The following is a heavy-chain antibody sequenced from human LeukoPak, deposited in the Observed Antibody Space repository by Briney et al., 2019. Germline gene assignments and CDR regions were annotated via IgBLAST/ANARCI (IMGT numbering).Heavy chain of an antibody. Sequence: ASVKVSCKASGYTFTGYYMHWVRQAPGQGLEWMGWINPNSGGTNYAQKFQGRVTMTRDTSISTAYMELSRLRSDDTAVYYCARAFGYSGYENHFDYWGQGTLVTVSS. V-gene: IGHV1-2*02. D-gene: IGHD5-12*01. J-gene: IGHJ4*02. CDR2: INPNSGGT. CDR3: ARAFGYSGYENHFDY. CDR1: GYTFTGYY.